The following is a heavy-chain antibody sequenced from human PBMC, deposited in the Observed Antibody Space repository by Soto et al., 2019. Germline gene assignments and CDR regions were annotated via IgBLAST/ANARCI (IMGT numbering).Heavy chain of an antibody. V-gene: IGHV4-31*03. CDR3: ARKIYFSGGSSYYPSLGI. J-gene: IGHJ6*02. D-gene: IGHD3-3*01. Sequence: QVQLQESGPGLVKPSQTLSLTCTVSGASISTGGFYWSWIRQRPGKGLEWMGYIYRRGNASYNPSYKTRLTLSLDTSKNQWSLKESSGTAAETAVYYCARKIYFSGGSSYYPSLGIWGQVHTVSAAS. CDR1: GASISTGGFY. CDR2: IYRRGNA.